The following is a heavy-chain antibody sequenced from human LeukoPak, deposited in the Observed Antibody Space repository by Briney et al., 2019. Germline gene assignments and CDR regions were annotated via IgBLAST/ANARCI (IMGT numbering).Heavy chain of an antibody. V-gene: IGHV1-69*13. CDR2: IIPIFGTA. CDR3: ARHYDSSGNYFDY. CDR1: GYTFTSYG. J-gene: IGHJ4*02. Sequence: SVKVSCKASGYTFTSYGISWVRQAPGQGLEWMGGIIPIFGTANYAQKFQGRVTITADESTSTAYMELSRLRSDDTAVYYCARHYDSSGNYFDYWGQGTLVTVSS. D-gene: IGHD3-22*01.